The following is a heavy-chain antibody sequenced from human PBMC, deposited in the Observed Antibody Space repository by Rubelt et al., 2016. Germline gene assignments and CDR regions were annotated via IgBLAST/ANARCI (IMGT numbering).Heavy chain of an antibody. V-gene: IGHV4-59*11. CDR2: IYSSGST. J-gene: IGHJ4*02. CDR3: ARRPLANPGGSYPFDF. CDR1: GGSISSHY. D-gene: IGHD1-26*01. Sequence: TLSLTCTVSGGSISSHYWSWIRQPPGKGLEWIGYIYSSGSTNYNPSLKSRVTMSVDTSKNQISLRLSFVTAADTAVYYRARRPLANPGGSYPFDFWGQGALVTVSS.